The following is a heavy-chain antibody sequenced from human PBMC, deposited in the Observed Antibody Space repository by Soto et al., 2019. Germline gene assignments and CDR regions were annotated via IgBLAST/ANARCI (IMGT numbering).Heavy chain of an antibody. CDR3: ARDGREGIRSTTYYFDY. D-gene: IGHD2-2*01. CDR2: IIPIFGTA. Sequence: SVKVSCKASGGTFSSYAISWVRQAPGQGLEWMGGIIPIFGTANYAQKFQGRVTITADESTSTAYMELSSLRSEDTAVYYCARDGREGIRSTTYYFDYWGQGTLVTVS. J-gene: IGHJ4*02. CDR1: GGTFSSYA. V-gene: IGHV1-69*13.